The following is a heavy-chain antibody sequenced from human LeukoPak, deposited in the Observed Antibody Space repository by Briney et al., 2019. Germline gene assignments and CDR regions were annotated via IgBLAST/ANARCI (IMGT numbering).Heavy chain of an antibody. CDR1: GFTFGDYA. D-gene: IGHD3-3*01. J-gene: IGHJ4*02. CDR2: IRSKAFGGST. Sequence: GGSLRLSCIASGFTFGDYAMSWVRQAPGKGLEWVGFIRSKAFGGSTEYAASVKGRFTISRDGSKSIAYLQMNSLKTEDTAVYYCTRDFTIFDYWGQGTLVTVSS. V-gene: IGHV3-49*04. CDR3: TRDFTIFDY.